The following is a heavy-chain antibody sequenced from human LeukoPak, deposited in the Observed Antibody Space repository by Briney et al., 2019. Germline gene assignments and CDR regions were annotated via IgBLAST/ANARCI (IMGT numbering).Heavy chain of an antibody. CDR1: GGSISGYF. J-gene: IGHJ6*03. CDR2: IYHDGST. CDR3: ARELKEFCSSTSCYAIYYYYMDV. D-gene: IGHD2-2*01. Sequence: SETLSLTCTVSGGSISGYFWNWIRQSPGKGLEWIGYIYHDGSTSYNPSLKSRVTMSVDTSKNQFSLKLSSVTAADTAVYYCARELKEFCSSTSCYAIYYYYMDVWGKGTTVTVSS. V-gene: IGHV4-59*12.